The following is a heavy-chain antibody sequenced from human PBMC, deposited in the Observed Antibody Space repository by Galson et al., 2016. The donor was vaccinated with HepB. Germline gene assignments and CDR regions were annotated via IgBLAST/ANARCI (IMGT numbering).Heavy chain of an antibody. CDR3: ARGRHFDSSDSYYPFDN. Sequence: SLRLSCAASGFIFGDYAMSWFRQAPGKGLEWVGFIRTKAFGATTKYAASLEGRFSISRDDSKSIAYLQMTSLKTDDTAVYYCARGRHFDSSDSYYPFDNWGQGTLVTVSS. V-gene: IGHV3-49*03. D-gene: IGHD3-22*01. J-gene: IGHJ4*02. CDR1: GFIFGDYA. CDR2: IRTKAFGATT.